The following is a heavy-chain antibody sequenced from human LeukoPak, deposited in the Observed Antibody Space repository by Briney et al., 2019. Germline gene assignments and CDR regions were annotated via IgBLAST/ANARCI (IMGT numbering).Heavy chain of an antibody. J-gene: IGHJ3*02. CDR3: ARRRILRRDAFDS. CDR1: GYIFTTYW. V-gene: IGHV5-51*01. CDR2: IYPGDSDT. Sequence: GESLKISCTGSGYIFTTYWIAWVRQMPGKGLEWMGIIYPGDSDTRYSPSFQGQVTISADKSISTAYLQWSSLKASDTAMYYCARRRILRRDAFDSWGQGSMVTVSS.